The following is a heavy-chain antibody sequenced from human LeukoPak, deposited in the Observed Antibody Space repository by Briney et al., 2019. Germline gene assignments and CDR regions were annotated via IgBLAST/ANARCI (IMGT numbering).Heavy chain of an antibody. D-gene: IGHD6-25*01. CDR2: ISSSGTTI. Sequence: PGGSLRLSCAASGFTFSDYYMTWIRQAPGRGLEWVSYISSSGTTIYYADSVKGRFTISRDNDKNSLYLQMNSLRAEDTAVYYCASPIAAPGDWGQGTLVTVSS. CDR1: GFTFSDYY. CDR3: ASPIAAPGD. V-gene: IGHV3-11*04. J-gene: IGHJ4*02.